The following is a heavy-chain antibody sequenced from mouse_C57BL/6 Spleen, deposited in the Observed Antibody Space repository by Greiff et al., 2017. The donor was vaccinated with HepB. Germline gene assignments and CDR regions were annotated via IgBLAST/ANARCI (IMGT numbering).Heavy chain of an antibody. CDR3: SRVYYDYDFWFAY. Sequence: EVMLVESGGGLVKPGGSLKLSCAASGFTFSSYAMSWVRQTPEKRLEWVATISDGGSYTYYPENVKGRFTISRDNAKNNLYLQMSHLKSEDTAMYYCSRVYYDYDFWFAYWGQGTLVTVSA. V-gene: IGHV5-4*03. CDR1: GFTFSSYA. D-gene: IGHD2-4*01. J-gene: IGHJ3*01. CDR2: ISDGGSYT.